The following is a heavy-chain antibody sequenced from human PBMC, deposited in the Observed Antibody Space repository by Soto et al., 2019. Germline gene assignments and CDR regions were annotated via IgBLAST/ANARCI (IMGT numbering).Heavy chain of an antibody. Sequence: SETLSLTCTVSGGSMSSNYWTWIRQSPGKGLEWIGYIYYTGSTKYNPSLKSRVTISLDTSKNQFSLWLTSVTSADTAVYYCGGGGSYGDFFDYWGQGAQVTVSS. CDR1: GGSMSSNY. CDR3: GGGGSYGDFFDY. J-gene: IGHJ4*02. D-gene: IGHD3-16*01. CDR2: IYYTGST. V-gene: IGHV4-59*01.